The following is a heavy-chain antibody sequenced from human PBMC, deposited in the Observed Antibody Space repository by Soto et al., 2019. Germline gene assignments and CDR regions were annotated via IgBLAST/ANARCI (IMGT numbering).Heavy chain of an antibody. J-gene: IGHJ4*02. CDR1: AGSISSYY. D-gene: IGHD3-10*01. Sequence: ETLSLTCTVSAGSISSYYWSWIRQPPGKGLEWIGYIHYSGNTNYNPSLKSRVTISVDTSKNQFSLNLSSVTAADTALYYCARGTYYYGSGNIYFDSWGQGTLVTVSS. CDR3: ARGTYYYGSGNIYFDS. V-gene: IGHV4-59*01. CDR2: IHYSGNT.